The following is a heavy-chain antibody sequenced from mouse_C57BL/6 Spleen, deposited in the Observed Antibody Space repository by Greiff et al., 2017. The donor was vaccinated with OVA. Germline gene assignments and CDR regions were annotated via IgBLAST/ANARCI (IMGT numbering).Heavy chain of an antibody. CDR3: ARSGELFFDD. J-gene: IGHJ2*01. CDR2: INPSNGGT. CDR1: GYTFTSYW. V-gene: IGHV1-53*01. D-gene: IGHD3-1*01. Sequence: QVHVKQSGTELVKPGASVKLSCKASGYTFTSYWMHWVKQRPGQGLEWIGNINPSNGGTNYNEKFKSKATLTVDKSSSTAYMQLSSLTSEDSAVYYCARSGELFFDDWGQGTTLTVSS.